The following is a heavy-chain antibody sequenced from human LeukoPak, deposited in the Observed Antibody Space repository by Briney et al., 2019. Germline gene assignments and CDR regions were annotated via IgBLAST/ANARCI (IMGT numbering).Heavy chain of an antibody. J-gene: IGHJ4*02. CDR1: GFTFSDYY. D-gene: IGHD6-13*01. Sequence: GGSLRLSCAASGFTFSDYYMSWIRQAPGRWLGWVSYISSSSSYTNYADSVKGRFTISRDNAKNSLYLQMNSLRAEDTAVYYSATGRDSSKRYFDYRGQGTLVTVSS. CDR3: ATGRDSSKRYFDY. V-gene: IGHV3-11*06. CDR2: ISSSSSYT.